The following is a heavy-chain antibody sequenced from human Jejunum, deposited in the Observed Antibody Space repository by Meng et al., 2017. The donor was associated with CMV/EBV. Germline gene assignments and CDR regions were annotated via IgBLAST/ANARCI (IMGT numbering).Heavy chain of an antibody. J-gene: IGHJ4*02. CDR3: ARDKIAVAGITGDY. CDR1: GYTFTHHG. D-gene: IGHD6-19*01. CDR2: INTNTGNP. Sequence: QLQRVQSGSEVKEPGASLRVSCKASGYTFTHHGISWIRQAPGQGLEWMGWINTNTGNPTYAQGFTGRFVFSLDTSVSTAYLQISSLKAEDTAVYYCARDKIAVAGITGDYWGQGTLVTVSS. V-gene: IGHV7-4-1*02.